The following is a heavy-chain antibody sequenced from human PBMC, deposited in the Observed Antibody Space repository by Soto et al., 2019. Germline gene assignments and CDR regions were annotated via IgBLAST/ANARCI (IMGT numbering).Heavy chain of an antibody. Sequence: QVQLVESGGGVVQPGRSLRLSCAASGFTFSSYAIHWVRQDPGKGLEWVAVLSYDGNNKYYADSVKGRFTISRDNSKNTLFLQMNSLRAEDTAVYYCARDSYCSGGNCYRYYYGMDVWGQGTTVTVSS. V-gene: IGHV3-30-3*01. D-gene: IGHD2-15*01. CDR2: LSYDGNNK. CDR3: ARDSYCSGGNCYRYYYGMDV. J-gene: IGHJ6*02. CDR1: GFTFSSYA.